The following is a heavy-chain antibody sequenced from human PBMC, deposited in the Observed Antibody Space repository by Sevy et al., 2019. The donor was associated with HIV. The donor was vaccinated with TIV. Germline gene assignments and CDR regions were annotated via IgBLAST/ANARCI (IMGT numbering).Heavy chain of an antibody. CDR3: AKGIGYSGYETDY. V-gene: IGHV3-23*01. Sequence: GGSLRLSCAASGFTFSSYAMSWVRQAPGKGLEWVSPISGSGISTYYADSVKGRFTISRDNSKNTLYLQMNNLRAEDTAVFYCAKGIGYSGYETDYWGQGTLVTVSS. CDR2: ISGSGIST. J-gene: IGHJ4*02. CDR1: GFTFSSYA. D-gene: IGHD5-12*01.